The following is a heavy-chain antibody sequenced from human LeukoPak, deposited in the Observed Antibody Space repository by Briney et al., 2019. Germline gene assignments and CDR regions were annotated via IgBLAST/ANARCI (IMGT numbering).Heavy chain of an antibody. CDR2: IYSSGST. D-gene: IGHD1-1*01. CDR1: GGSISSYY. Sequence: SETLSLTCTVSGGSISSYYWSWIRQSPVKGLEWIGYIYSSGSTNYNPSLKSRVTISVDTSKNQFSLKLSSVTAADTAVYYCARRTTGTTGHFDYWGQGTLVTVSS. CDR3: ARRTTGTTGHFDY. J-gene: IGHJ4*02. V-gene: IGHV4-59*08.